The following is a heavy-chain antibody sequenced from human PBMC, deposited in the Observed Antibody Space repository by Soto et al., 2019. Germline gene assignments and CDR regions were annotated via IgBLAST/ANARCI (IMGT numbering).Heavy chain of an antibody. V-gene: IGHV5-51*01. Sequence: PGESLKISCKGSGYSFTSYWIGWVRQMPGKGLEWMGIIYPGDSDTRYSPSFQGQVTISADKSISTAYLQWSSLKASDTAMYYCARAADYGDYYYYYGMDVWGQGTTVTVSS. CDR2: IYPGDSDT. J-gene: IGHJ6*02. D-gene: IGHD4-17*01. CDR3: ARAADYGDYYYYYGMDV. CDR1: GYSFTSYW.